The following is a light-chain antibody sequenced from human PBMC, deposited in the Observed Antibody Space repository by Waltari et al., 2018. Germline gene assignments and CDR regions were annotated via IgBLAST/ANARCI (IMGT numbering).Light chain of an antibody. Sequence: SSELTQDPAVSVALGQTVRITCQGDSPRNYYASWYQQKPGQAPVLVIYGKNNRPSGTPARFSSSSSGNTASLTITGAQAEDEADYYCNARDSIGNHVVFGGGTKLTVL. J-gene: IGLJ2*01. CDR1: SPRNYY. CDR3: NARDSIGNHVV. V-gene: IGLV3-19*01. CDR2: GKN.